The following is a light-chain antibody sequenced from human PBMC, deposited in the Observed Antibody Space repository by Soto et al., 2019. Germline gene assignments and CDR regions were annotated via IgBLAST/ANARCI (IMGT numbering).Light chain of an antibody. Sequence: LTQPASVSGSPGQSITISCTGVSSDIGGYNYVSWFQQHPGKVPKLMIYELTNRPSGVSNRFYGSKSGSTASLSVSGLQAEDEADYYCSSYTSSNNLVFGNGTKVTVL. CDR1: SSDIGGYNY. V-gene: IGLV2-14*01. CDR2: ELT. CDR3: SSYTSSNNLV. J-gene: IGLJ1*01.